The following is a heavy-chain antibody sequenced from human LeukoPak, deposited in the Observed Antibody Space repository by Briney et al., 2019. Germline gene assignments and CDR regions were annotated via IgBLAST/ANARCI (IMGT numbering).Heavy chain of an antibody. CDR3: AREPPGGGFDY. J-gene: IGHJ4*02. CDR2: VYSGSNT. Sequence: PGGPLRLSCTASGFTVSSDYMSWVRQAPGKGLEWVSVVYSGSNTYYADSVKGRFTISRDNSKNTLYLQMNSLRAEDTAVYYCAREPPGGGFDYWGQGTLVTVSS. V-gene: IGHV3-66*01. D-gene: IGHD3-16*01. CDR1: GFTVSSDY.